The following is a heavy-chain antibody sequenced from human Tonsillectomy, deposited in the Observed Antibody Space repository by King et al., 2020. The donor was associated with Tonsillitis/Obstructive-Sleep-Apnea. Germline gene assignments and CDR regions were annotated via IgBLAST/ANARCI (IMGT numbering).Heavy chain of an antibody. J-gene: IGHJ4*02. CDR1: GFTVSSNY. Sequence: VQLVESGGGLIQPGGSLRLSCAASGFTVSSNYMSWVRQAPGKGLEWVAVIYSGGSTYYADSVKGRFTISRDNSKNTLYLQMNSMRAEDTAVYYCASLWFGELWGYWGQGTLVTVSS. CDR2: IYSGGST. CDR3: ASLWFGELWGY. V-gene: IGHV3-53*01. D-gene: IGHD3-10*01.